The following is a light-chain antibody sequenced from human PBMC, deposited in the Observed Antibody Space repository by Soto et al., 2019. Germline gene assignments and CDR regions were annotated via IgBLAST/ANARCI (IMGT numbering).Light chain of an antibody. V-gene: IGKV3-20*01. CDR3: QQYGTSPPYT. J-gene: IGKJ2*01. CDR1: QSVSSSY. CDR2: GVS. Sequence: RSPCHLTLSPGERATLSCRASQSVSSSYLAWYQQKAGQAPNLLIYGVSSRATGIPDRFSGSGSGTDFTLTISRLEPEDFAVYYCQQYGTSPPYTFGQGTKVDIK.